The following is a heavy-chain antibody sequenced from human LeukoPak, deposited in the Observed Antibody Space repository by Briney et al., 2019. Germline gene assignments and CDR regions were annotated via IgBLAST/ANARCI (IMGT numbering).Heavy chain of an antibody. V-gene: IGHV4-61*02. D-gene: IGHD3-16*01. CDR2: IYTTGST. J-gene: IGHJ1*01. CDR3: ARGGGRKYFQH. CDR1: GGSISSSSYY. Sequence: SETLSLTCTVSGGSISSSSYYWSWIRQPAGKGLDWIGRIYTTGSTNYNPSLKSRVAISVDTSKNQFSLKLSSVTAADTAVYYCARGGGRKYFQHWGQGTLVTASS.